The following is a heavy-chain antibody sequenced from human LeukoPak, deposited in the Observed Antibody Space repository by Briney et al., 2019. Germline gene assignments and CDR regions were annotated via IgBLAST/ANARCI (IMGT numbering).Heavy chain of an antibody. Sequence: ASVKVSCKASGYTFTSYDINWARQATGQGLEWMGWMNPNSGNTGYAQKFQGRVTMTRNTSISTAYMELSSLRSEDTAVYYCARGSAPPTSWFDPWGQGTLVTVSS. V-gene: IGHV1-8*01. CDR3: ARGSAPPTSWFDP. CDR1: GYTFTSYD. CDR2: MNPNSGNT. J-gene: IGHJ5*02. D-gene: IGHD6-25*01.